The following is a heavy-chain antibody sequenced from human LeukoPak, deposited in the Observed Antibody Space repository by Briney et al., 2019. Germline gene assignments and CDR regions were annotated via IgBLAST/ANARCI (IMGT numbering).Heavy chain of an antibody. V-gene: IGHV3-43D*03. Sequence: PGGTLRLSCAASGFTFSSYGMSWVRQAPGKGLEWVSLISWDGGSTYYADSVKGRFTISRDNSKNSLYLQMNSLRAEDTALYYCAKDQALGANYFDYWGQGTLVTVSS. CDR3: AKDQALGANYFDY. CDR2: ISWDGGST. CDR1: GFTFSSYG. J-gene: IGHJ4*02.